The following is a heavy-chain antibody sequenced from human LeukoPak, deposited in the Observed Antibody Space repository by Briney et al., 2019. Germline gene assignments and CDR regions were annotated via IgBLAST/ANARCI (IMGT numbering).Heavy chain of an antibody. Sequence: ASVKVSCKASGYTFTSYDINWVRQATGQGLEWMGWMNPNSGNTGYAQKFQGRVTMTRNTSISTAYMELSSLRSEDTAVYYCARDLRWFGELSPSYYMDVWGKGTTVTVSS. J-gene: IGHJ6*03. CDR1: GYTFTSYD. D-gene: IGHD3-10*01. CDR2: MNPNSGNT. V-gene: IGHV1-8*01. CDR3: ARDLRWFGELSPSYYMDV.